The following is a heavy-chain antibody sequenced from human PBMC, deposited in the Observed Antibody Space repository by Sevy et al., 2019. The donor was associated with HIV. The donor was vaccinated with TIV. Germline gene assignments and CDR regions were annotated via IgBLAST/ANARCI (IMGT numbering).Heavy chain of an antibody. Sequence: ASVKVSCKTSGYSFSGYNMHWVRQAPVQGLEWMGRINPTSGGTKFAEMFQGRVTMTRDMSISTAYMELSSLRSDDTAVYYCVRVPAAAGTRGYFDYWGQGTLVTVSS. CDR1: GYSFSGYN. CDR2: INPTSGGT. J-gene: IGHJ4*02. V-gene: IGHV1-2*06. D-gene: IGHD6-13*01. CDR3: VRVPAAAGTRGYFDY.